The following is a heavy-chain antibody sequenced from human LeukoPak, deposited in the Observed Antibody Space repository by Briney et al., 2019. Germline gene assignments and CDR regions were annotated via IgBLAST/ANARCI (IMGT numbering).Heavy chain of an antibody. CDR3: ARLISSHQPGDYYYYYMDV. D-gene: IGHD2-2*01. J-gene: IGHJ6*03. Sequence: ASVKVSCKASGGTFSSYAISWVRQAPGQGLEWMGGIIPIFGTANYAQKFQGRVTITTDESTSTAYMELSSLRSEDTAVYYCARLISSHQPGDYYYYYMDVWGKGTLVTVSS. CDR1: GGTFSSYA. V-gene: IGHV1-69*05. CDR2: IIPIFGTA.